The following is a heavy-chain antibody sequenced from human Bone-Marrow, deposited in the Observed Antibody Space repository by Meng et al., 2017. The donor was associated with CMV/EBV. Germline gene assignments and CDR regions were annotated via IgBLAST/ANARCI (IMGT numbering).Heavy chain of an antibody. D-gene: IGHD1-20*01. CDR3: ARTPITGTPSYYFNY. Sequence: SGPTLVKPTETLTLTCTVSGFSLSNARMGVSWIRQPPGKALEWLAHIFSNDEKSYSTSLKSRLTISKDTSKSQVVLTMTNMDPVDTATYYCARTPITGTPSYYFNYWVQGTLVTVSS. CDR2: IFSNDEK. CDR1: GFSLSNARMG. J-gene: IGHJ4*02. V-gene: IGHV2-26*01.